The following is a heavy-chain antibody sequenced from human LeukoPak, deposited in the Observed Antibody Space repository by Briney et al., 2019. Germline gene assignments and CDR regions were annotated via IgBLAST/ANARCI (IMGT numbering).Heavy chain of an antibody. CDR1: GYTFISYN. V-gene: IGHV1-8*03. CDR2: VNPRSGDA. Sequence: GASVNVSCKASGYTFISYNINWLRQATGQGLAWMGWVNPRSGDAGYLQKFQGRLTITRDSSIDTAYMDLSGLSSEDTAVYYCARGVPLGYCTYGVCYPPYYFDYWGQGTLVTASS. CDR3: ARGVPLGYCTYGVCYPPYYFDY. D-gene: IGHD2-8*01. J-gene: IGHJ4*02.